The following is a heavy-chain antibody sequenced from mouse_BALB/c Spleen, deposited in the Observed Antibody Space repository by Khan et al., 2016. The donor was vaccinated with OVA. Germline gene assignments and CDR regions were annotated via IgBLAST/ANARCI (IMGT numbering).Heavy chain of an antibody. V-gene: IGHV2-6-5*01. Sequence: VQLQESGPGLVAPSQNLSITCTVSGFSLSDYGVSWIRQTPGKGLEWLGVIWGGGSTYYNSALRSRLSISKDNSKSQVFLKMTSLQSADSAMFYCAKGFWAHYYTMDYWGQGTSVSVST. J-gene: IGHJ4*01. CDR1: GFSLSDYG. CDR2: IWGGGST. CDR3: AKGFWAHYYTMDY.